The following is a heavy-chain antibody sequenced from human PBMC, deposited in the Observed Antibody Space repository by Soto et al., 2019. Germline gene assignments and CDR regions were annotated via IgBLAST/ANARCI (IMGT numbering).Heavy chain of an antibody. J-gene: IGHJ4*02. Sequence: SVKVSCKASGGTFSSYTISWVRQAPGQGLEWMGRIIPILGIANYAQKFQGRVTITADKSTSTAYMELSSLRSEDTAVYYCARGAYYYGSGSPGVFDYWGQGTLVTVSS. D-gene: IGHD3-10*01. CDR2: IIPILGIA. V-gene: IGHV1-69*02. CDR3: ARGAYYYGSGSPGVFDY. CDR1: GGTFSSYT.